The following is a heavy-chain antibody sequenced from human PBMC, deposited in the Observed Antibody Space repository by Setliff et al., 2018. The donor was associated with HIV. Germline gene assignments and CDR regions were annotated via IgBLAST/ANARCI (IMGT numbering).Heavy chain of an antibody. CDR1: GGSISSSSYY. CDR3: ARGIGPLPNWENFYYSMDV. V-gene: IGHV4-39*01. D-gene: IGHD1-26*01. CDR2: IYYSGST. Sequence: ETLSLTCTVSGGSISSSSYYWGWIRQPPGKGLEWIGSIYYSGSTYSNPYLKSRSTISADTCKNQISLKLNSVTAADTAVYYCARGIGPLPNWENFYYSMDVWGKGTTVTVSS. J-gene: IGHJ6*03.